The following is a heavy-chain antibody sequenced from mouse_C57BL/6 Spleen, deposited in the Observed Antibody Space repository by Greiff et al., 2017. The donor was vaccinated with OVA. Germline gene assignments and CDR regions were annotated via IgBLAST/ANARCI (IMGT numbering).Heavy chain of an antibody. J-gene: IGHJ2*01. D-gene: IGHD2-4*01. V-gene: IGHV1-64*01. Sequence: VQLQQSGAELVKPGASVKLSCKASGYTFTSYWMHWVKQRPGQGLEWIGMIHPNSGSTNYNEKFKSKATLTVDKSSSTAYMQLSSLTSEDSAVYYCARCYYDYSYYFDYWGQGTTLTVSS. CDR1: GYTFTSYW. CDR2: IHPNSGST. CDR3: ARCYYDYSYYFDY.